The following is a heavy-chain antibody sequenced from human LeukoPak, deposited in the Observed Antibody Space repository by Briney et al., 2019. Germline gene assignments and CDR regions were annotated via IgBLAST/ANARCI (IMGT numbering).Heavy chain of an antibody. J-gene: IGHJ4*02. D-gene: IGHD3-10*01. CDR3: ARALRRITMVRGALDY. Sequence: PSETLSLTCTVSGGSISSNIYFWGWIRQTPEKGLEWIGNIYFSGATYYNPSLKSRVTISVDTSKNQFSLSLSVVAAADTAVYYCARALRRITMVRGALDYWGQGTLVTVSS. V-gene: IGHV4-39*01. CDR2: IYFSGAT. CDR1: GGSISSNIYF.